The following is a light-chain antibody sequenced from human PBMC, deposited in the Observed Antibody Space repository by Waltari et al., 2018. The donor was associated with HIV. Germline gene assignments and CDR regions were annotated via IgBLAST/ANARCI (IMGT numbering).Light chain of an antibody. CDR2: DAS. CDR1: QSVSYY. CDR3: QQFGGSQYT. Sequence: EIVLTQSPATLSLSPGERATLSCRASQSVSYYLAWYQQRPGQAPRLLIYDASNRATGIPDRFSGSGSGTDFTLTISALEPEDFAVYYCQQFGGSQYTFGQGTKLEIK. J-gene: IGKJ2*01. V-gene: IGKV3-11*01.